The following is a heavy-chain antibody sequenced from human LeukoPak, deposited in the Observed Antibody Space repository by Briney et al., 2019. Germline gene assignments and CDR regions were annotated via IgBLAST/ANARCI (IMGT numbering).Heavy chain of an antibody. CDR3: ARTIHDFWTSYYADY. Sequence: QTGGSLRLPCAVSGFTVSNNYMSWVRQAPGKGLEWVSVIHSDGKTYYADSVKGRFTISRDNSKNTLYLQMNSLRAEDTAVYYCARTIHDFWTSYYADYWGQGTLVTVSS. CDR1: GFTVSNNY. D-gene: IGHD3/OR15-3a*01. J-gene: IGHJ4*02. CDR2: IHSDGKT. V-gene: IGHV3-53*01.